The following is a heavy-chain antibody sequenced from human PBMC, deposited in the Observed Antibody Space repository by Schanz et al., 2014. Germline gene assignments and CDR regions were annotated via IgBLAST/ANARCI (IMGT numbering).Heavy chain of an antibody. V-gene: IGHV3-21*02. CDR2: ISTSGTYM. CDR1: GFSFSSFA. J-gene: IGHJ4*02. CDR3: AKDAENTAMITDYFDY. D-gene: IGHD5-18*01. Sequence: EVELVESGGGLVQPGGSLRLSCTASGFSFSSFAMTWVRQAPGRGLEWVSSISTSGTYMYIADSLKGRLTISRDDAKKSMYLQMNSLRAEDTAVYYCAKDAENTAMITDYFDYWGQGTLVTVSS.